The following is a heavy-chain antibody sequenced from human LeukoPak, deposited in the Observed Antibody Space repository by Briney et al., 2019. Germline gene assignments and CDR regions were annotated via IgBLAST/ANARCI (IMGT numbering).Heavy chain of an antibody. V-gene: IGHV3-9*01. CDR2: ISWNSGSI. J-gene: IGHJ6*02. D-gene: IGHD3-16*01. Sequence: PGGSLRLSCAASGFTFDDYAMHWVRQAPGKGLEWVSGISWNSGSIGYADPVKGRFTISRDNAKNSVHLQMSNLRAEDTAVYFCARGGGLDVWGQGTTVTVSS. CDR3: ARGGGLDV. CDR1: GFTFDDYA.